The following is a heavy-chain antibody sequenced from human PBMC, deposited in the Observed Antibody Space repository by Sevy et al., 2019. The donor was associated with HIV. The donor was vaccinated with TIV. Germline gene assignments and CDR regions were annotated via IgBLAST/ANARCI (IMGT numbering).Heavy chain of an antibody. V-gene: IGHV3-15*01. J-gene: IGHJ6*02. CDR3: STDPIIVLLVTDGMDV. CDR1: GFTFTYAW. D-gene: IGHD2-8*02. CDR2: IKSRPDGGAT. Sequence: GGSLRLSCVGSGFTFTYAWMSWVRQAPGMGLEWVGRIKSRPDGGATDYAAPVKGRFTISRDDSKNTLYLQMDSLKTEDTGVYYCSTDPIIVLLVTDGMDVWGQGTTVTVSS.